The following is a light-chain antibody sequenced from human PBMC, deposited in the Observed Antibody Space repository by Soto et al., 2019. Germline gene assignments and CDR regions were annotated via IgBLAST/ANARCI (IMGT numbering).Light chain of an antibody. J-gene: IGKJ1*01. Sequence: AIRMTHSPSSLSASTGDRVTITCRASQGISSYLAWYQQKQGKAPKLLIYAASTLQSGVPSRFSGSGSGTDLTLTTSCLQSEDFATNYCQHYYSYPRRVGQGAKVDIK. V-gene: IGKV1-8*01. CDR1: QGISSY. CDR2: AAS. CDR3: QHYYSYPRR.